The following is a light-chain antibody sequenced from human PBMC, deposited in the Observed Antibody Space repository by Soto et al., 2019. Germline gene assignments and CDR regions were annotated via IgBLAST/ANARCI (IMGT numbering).Light chain of an antibody. Sequence: IQMTQSPSTLSGSVGDRVTITCRASQTIGSWLAWYQQKPGKAPKLLIYKASTLKSGVPSRFSGSVSGTEFTLTISSLQPDAFATYYCQHYNSYSEAFGQGTKVDTK. CDR2: KAS. CDR1: QTIGSW. CDR3: QHYNSYSEA. J-gene: IGKJ1*01. V-gene: IGKV1-5*03.